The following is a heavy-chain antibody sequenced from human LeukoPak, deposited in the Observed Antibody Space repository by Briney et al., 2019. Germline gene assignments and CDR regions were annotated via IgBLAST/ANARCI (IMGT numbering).Heavy chain of an antibody. D-gene: IGHD3-16*02. CDR2: IYYSGST. CDR1: GGSISRSSYY. Sequence: SETLSLTCTVSGGSISRSSYYWGWIRQPPGKVLEWIGRIYYSGSTNYNPALKSRVTISVDTAKTQFSLKLSSVTAADTAVYYCARFPYDYVWGSYRYGAFDIWGQGTMVTVSS. J-gene: IGHJ3*02. CDR3: ARFPYDYVWGSYRYGAFDI. V-gene: IGHV4-39*01.